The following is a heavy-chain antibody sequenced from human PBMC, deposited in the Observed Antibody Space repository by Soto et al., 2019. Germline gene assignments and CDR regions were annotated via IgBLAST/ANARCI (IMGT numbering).Heavy chain of an antibody. V-gene: IGHV1-69*06. CDR3: ARDMTRTVVPYFDF. D-gene: IGHD1-7*01. CDR2: IIPISGAG. J-gene: IGHJ4*02. CDR1: GGTFSNYV. Sequence: QVQLVQSGAEVKKPGSSVKVSCKASGGTFSNYVVNWVRQAPGQGIEWMGRIIPISGAGNYAQKFQGRVTITADKSTSTSYMELSSLRSEDTAVYYCARDMTRTVVPYFDFWGQGTLVTVSS.